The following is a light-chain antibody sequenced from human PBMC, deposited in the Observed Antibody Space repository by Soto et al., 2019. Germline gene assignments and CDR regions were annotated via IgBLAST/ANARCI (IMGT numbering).Light chain of an antibody. CDR2: AAS. V-gene: IGKV1-9*01. CDR3: QQLNSYPYT. Sequence: IQLTQSPSSLSASVGDRVTITCRASQGITRSLAWYQQNPGKTPKLLVYAASTLESGVSSRFSGSGSGTDFTLTINSLQPEDFATYYCQQLNSYPYTFGQGTKLEI. CDR1: QGITRS. J-gene: IGKJ2*01.